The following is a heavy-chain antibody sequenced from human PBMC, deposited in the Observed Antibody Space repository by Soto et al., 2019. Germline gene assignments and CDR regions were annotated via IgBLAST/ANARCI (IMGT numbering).Heavy chain of an antibody. D-gene: IGHD1-20*01. V-gene: IGHV4-59*01. CDR2: IYYSGST. CDR1: GGAINSYY. CDR3: AKSRGVTGTTFNWFDS. J-gene: IGHJ5*01. Sequence: GPGPGFASETLSLTCTVSGGAINSYYWSWIRQPPGKGLEWIGYIYYSGSTNYNPSLKSRVTISVDTSKNQFSLKVRSVTAADTATYYCAKSRGVTGTTFNWFDSWGQGTLVTVSS.